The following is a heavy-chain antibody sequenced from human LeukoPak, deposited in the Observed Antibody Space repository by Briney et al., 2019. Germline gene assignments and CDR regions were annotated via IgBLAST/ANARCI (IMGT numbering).Heavy chain of an antibody. D-gene: IGHD4-23*01. CDR2: IKQDGSET. V-gene: IGHV3-7*03. CDR1: GITFSSHW. Sequence: GGSLRLSCAASGITFSSHWMTWVRQAAGKGLEWVANIKQDGSETYYVDSVKGRFTISRDNAKNTLYLQMNSLRAEDTAVYYCARDARTTVVHDTPYYYYYGMDVWGQGTTVTVSS. J-gene: IGHJ6*02. CDR3: ARDARTTVVHDTPYYYYYGMDV.